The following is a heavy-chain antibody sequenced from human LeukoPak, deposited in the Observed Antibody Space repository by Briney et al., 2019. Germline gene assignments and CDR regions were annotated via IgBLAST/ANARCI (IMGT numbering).Heavy chain of an antibody. CDR3: ARGRITRSPGAYIFGY. J-gene: IGHJ4*02. Sequence: GGSLRLSCAASGFTFSLYNMNWVRQAPGKGLEWVAVISYDGSNKYYADSVKGRFTISRDNSKNTLYLQMNSLRAEDTAVYYCARGRITRSPGAYIFGYWGQGTLVTVSS. CDR2: ISYDGSNK. V-gene: IGHV3-30-3*01. D-gene: IGHD3-3*02. CDR1: GFTFSLYN.